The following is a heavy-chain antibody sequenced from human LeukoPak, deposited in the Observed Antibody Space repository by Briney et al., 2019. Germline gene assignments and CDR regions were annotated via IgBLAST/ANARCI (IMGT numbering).Heavy chain of an antibody. D-gene: IGHD4-17*01. J-gene: IGHJ4*02. CDR1: GDSVSSNSAA. V-gene: IGHV6-1*01. CDR2: TYYTSKWYN. CDR3: ARAIYGDYLNEPFDY. Sequence: SQTLSLTCALSGDSVSSNSAAWHWIRQSPSRGLEWLGRTYYTSKWYNNYAVSVKSRITINPDTSKNQFSLQLNSVTPEDTAVYYCARAIYGDYLNEPFDYWGQGTLVTVSS.